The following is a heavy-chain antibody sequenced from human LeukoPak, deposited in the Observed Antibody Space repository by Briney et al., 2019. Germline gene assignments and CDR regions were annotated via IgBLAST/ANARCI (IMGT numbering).Heavy chain of an antibody. CDR1: GFTFSNYW. V-gene: IGHV3-21*01. D-gene: IGHD2-2*01. CDR2: ISSSSSYI. Sequence: PGGSLRLSCAASGFTFSNYWMDWVRQAPGKGLEWVSSISSSSSYIYYADSVKGRFTISRDNAKNSLYLQMNSLRAEDTAVYYCAREYCSSTSCPLDYWGQGTLVTVSS. J-gene: IGHJ4*02. CDR3: AREYCSSTSCPLDY.